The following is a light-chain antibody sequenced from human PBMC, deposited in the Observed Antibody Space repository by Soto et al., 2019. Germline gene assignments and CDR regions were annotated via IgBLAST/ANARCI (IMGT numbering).Light chain of an antibody. CDR3: QQYGSSPPIT. V-gene: IGKV3-20*01. Sequence: EIVLTQSPGTLSVSPGERATLSCRASQTVSSSYLAWYQQKPRQAPRLIIYGASSRATGIPDRFSGSGSGTDFTLTISRLEPEDFAVYYCQQYGSSPPITFGQGTRLEIK. CDR1: QTVSSSY. J-gene: IGKJ5*01. CDR2: GAS.